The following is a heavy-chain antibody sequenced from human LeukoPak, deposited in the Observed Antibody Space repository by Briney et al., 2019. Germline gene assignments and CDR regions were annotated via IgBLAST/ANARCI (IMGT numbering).Heavy chain of an antibody. CDR3: ARDGTYYDVWSGEYGMAV. CDR1: GFTFSSYW. CDR2: INSDGSST. D-gene: IGHD3-3*01. J-gene: IGHJ6*02. Sequence: GGSLRLSCAASGFTFSSYWMHWVRHAPGKGLVWVSRINSDGSSTSYADSVKGRFTISRDNAKNTLYLQMNSLRAEDTAVYYCARDGTYYDVWSGEYGMAVWGQGTTVTVSS. V-gene: IGHV3-74*01.